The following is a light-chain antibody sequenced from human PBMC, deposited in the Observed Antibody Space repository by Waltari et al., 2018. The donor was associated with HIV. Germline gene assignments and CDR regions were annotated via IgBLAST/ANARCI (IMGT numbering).Light chain of an antibody. CDR1: NSDIGHYDY. Sequence: QYALTQPPSASGSPGQSVTLSCTGSNSDIGHYDYVRWYQLPPGKAPILVISVATKRPSGVSDRFSGSKSANTAFLTVSGLQAEDEADYYCSSFADRDGFYVLFGGGTRLTVL. J-gene: IGLJ2*01. CDR3: SSFADRDGFYVL. CDR2: VAT. V-gene: IGLV2-8*01.